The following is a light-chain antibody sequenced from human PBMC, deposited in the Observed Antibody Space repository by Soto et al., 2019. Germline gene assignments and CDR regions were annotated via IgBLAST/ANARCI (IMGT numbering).Light chain of an antibody. CDR3: CSYAGSSTWV. CDR2: EGS. V-gene: IGLV2-23*01. Sequence: QSALTQPASVSGSPGQSITISCTGTSSDVWSYNLVSWYQQHPGKAPKLMIYEGSKRPSRVSNRFSGSKSGNTASLTISGLHAEDEADYYCCSYAGSSTWVFGGRTKLTVL. CDR1: SSDVWSYNL. J-gene: IGLJ3*02.